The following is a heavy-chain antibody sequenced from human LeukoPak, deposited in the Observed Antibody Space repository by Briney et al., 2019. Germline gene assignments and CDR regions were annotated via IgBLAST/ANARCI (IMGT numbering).Heavy chain of an antibody. J-gene: IGHJ3*02. CDR2: LSDSGTNA. D-gene: IGHD3-3*01. CDR3: ARDPAHYYDFWSGYYTNAFDI. CDR1: GFTFSSYA. Sequence: GGSLRLSCAASGFTFSSYAMSWVRQAPGEGLEWVSGLSDSGTNAYYADSVKGRFTISRDNSKNTLYLQMNSLRAEDTAVYYCARDPAHYYDFWSGYYTNAFDIWGQGTMVTVSS. V-gene: IGHV3-23*01.